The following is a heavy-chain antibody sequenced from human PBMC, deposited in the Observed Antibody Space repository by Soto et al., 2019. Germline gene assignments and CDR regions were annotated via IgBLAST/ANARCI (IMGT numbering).Heavy chain of an antibody. J-gene: IGHJ6*02. D-gene: IGHD3-10*01. CDR3: ARGRQLLWFGELLEYYYYYYGMDV. CDR1: GGSFSGYY. Sequence: KTSETLSLTCAVYGGSFSGYYWSWIRQPPGKGLEWIGEINHSGSTNYNPSLKSRVTISVGTSKNQFPLKLSSVTAADTAVYYCARGRQLLWFGELLEYYYYYYGMDVWGQGTTVTVSS. V-gene: IGHV4-34*01. CDR2: INHSGST.